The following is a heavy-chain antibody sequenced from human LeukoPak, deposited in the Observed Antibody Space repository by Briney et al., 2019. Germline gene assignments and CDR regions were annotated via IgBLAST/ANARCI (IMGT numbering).Heavy chain of an antibody. Sequence: SVKVSCKASGGTFSSYAISWVRQAPGQGLEWMGGIIPIFGTANYAQKFQGRVTITADESTSTAYMELSSLRSEDTAVYYCAAECSSTSCRPPPDYYYYYSGMDVWGKGTTGTVSS. CDR3: AAECSSTSCRPPPDYYYYYSGMDV. J-gene: IGHJ6*04. CDR2: IIPIFGTA. D-gene: IGHD2-2*01. V-gene: IGHV1-69*01. CDR1: GGTFSSYA.